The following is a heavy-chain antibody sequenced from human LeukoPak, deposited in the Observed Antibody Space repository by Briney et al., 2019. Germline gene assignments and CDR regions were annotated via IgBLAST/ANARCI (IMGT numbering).Heavy chain of an antibody. CDR3: AKEAVPNWNDVTYFDY. D-gene: IGHD1-20*01. V-gene: IGHV1-18*01. J-gene: IGHJ4*02. Sequence: ASVKVSCKTSGYTFTNYGISWVRQAPGQGPEWMGWISTKTGNTNYAQKLQGRVTMTTDTSTSTAYMELRSLRSDDTAIFYCAKEAVPNWNDVTYFDYWGQGTLVTVSS. CDR1: GYTFTNYG. CDR2: ISTKTGNT.